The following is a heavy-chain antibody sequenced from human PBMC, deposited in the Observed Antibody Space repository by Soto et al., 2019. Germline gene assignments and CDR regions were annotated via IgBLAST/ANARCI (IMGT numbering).Heavy chain of an antibody. D-gene: IGHD4-17*01. V-gene: IGHV4-30-4*01. CDR1: GGSISSGDYY. Sequence: QVQLQESGPGLVKPSQTLSLTCTVSGGSISSGDYYWSWIRQPPGKGLEWIGYIYYSGSTYYNPSLKSRVTISVDTSKNQFSLKLSSVTAADTAVYYCARAPTVTNGYGWFDPWGQGTLVTVSS. CDR3: ARAPTVTNGYGWFDP. CDR2: IYYSGST. J-gene: IGHJ5*02.